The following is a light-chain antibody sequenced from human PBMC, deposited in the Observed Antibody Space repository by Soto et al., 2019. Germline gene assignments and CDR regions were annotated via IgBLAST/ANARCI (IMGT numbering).Light chain of an antibody. CDR1: SSNIGNNY. Sequence: QSVLTQPPSVSAAPRQKVTISCSGSSSNIGNNYVSWYQQLPGTAPKLLIYENNKRPSGIPDRFSGSKSGTSATLGTTGLQTGDEADYYCGTWDSSLSAAGVFGTGTKVTVL. V-gene: IGLV1-51*02. CDR2: ENN. J-gene: IGLJ1*01. CDR3: GTWDSSLSAAGV.